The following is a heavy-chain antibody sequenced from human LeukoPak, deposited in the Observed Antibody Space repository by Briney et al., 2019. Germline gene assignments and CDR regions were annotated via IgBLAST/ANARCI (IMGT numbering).Heavy chain of an antibody. Sequence: GGSLRLSCAASGFTFSSYEMNWVRQAPGKGLEWVSYISSSGSTIYYADSVKGRFTISRDNAKKSLYLPMHSLRAEDVAVYYCAREDGYNFFPWDEGTLVTVSS. CDR2: ISSSGSTI. V-gene: IGHV3-48*03. CDR1: GFTFSSYE. D-gene: IGHD5-24*01. CDR3: AREDGYNFFP. J-gene: IGHJ5*02.